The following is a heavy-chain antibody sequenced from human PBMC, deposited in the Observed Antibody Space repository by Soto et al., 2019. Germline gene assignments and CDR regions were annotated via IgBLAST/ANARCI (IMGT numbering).Heavy chain of an antibody. J-gene: IGHJ6*02. CDR3: ARVFPYDSSGYYHYYYGMDV. Sequence: QVQLQEAGPGLVKPSQTLSLTCTVSGGSISSGDYYWSWIRQPPGKGLEWIGYIYYSGSTYYNPSLKRPITISVDTSKNQFSLKLSSVTAADTAVYYCARVFPYDSSGYYHYYYGMDVWGQGTTVTVSS. CDR2: IYYSGST. D-gene: IGHD3-22*01. CDR1: GGSISSGDYY. V-gene: IGHV4-30-4*01.